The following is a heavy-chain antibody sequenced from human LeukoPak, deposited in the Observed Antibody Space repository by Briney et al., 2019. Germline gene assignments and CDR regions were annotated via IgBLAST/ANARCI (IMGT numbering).Heavy chain of an antibody. CDR1: GFTFSNCW. V-gene: IGHV3-74*01. D-gene: IGHD3-22*01. CDR3: ARDTYYYNSSAFYHYYYGMDV. CDR2: IESDGSRT. Sequence: GGSLRLSCAASGFTFSNCWMHWVRQAPGKGLEWVSRIESDGSRTRYADSVKGRFTISRDNAKNTLYLQMNSLRAEDTAVYYCARDTYYYNSSAFYHYYYGMDVWGQGTTVTVSS. J-gene: IGHJ6*02.